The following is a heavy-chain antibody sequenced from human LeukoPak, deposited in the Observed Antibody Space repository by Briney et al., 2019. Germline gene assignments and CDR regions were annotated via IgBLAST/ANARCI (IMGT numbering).Heavy chain of an antibody. CDR2: ISTSGGST. J-gene: IGHJ4*02. V-gene: IGHV3-23*01. Sequence: GGSLRLSRAASGFTFSSHAMSWVRQAPGKGLEGVSAISTSGGSTYYADSVKGRFTISRDNAKNPLYPQMNSLRAEDTAVYYCARDPRHGRADHWGKGTRLTLSS. CDR3: ARDPRHGRADH. CDR1: GFTFSSHA.